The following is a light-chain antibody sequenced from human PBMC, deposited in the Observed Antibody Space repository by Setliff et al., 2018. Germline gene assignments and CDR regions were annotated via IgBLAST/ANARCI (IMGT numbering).Light chain of an antibody. CDR3: QSYDDNLNGHVI. V-gene: IGLV1-40*01. Sequence: QSALTQPPSVSGAPGQRVTISCTGSISDIGAGYDVHWYQQIPGTAPKLLIYDNENRPSGVPDRFSGSKSGTSASLAITGLQAEDEAYYYCQSYDDNLNGHVIFGGGTK. J-gene: IGLJ2*01. CDR1: ISDIGAGYD. CDR2: DNE.